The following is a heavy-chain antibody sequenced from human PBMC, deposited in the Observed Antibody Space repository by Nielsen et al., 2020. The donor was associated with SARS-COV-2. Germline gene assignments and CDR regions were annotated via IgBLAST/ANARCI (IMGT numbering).Heavy chain of an antibody. J-gene: IGHJ5*01. CDR1: GGSISPNY. V-gene: IGHV4-4*07. CDR3: ARSSSYASAWFVS. CDR2: MYTSGTS. Sequence: SETLSLTCTVSGGSISPNYWSWIRQPAGKGLEWIGRMYTSGTSNYSPSLRSRVTMSLDTAKNQFSLKLSSVTAADTAVYYCARSSSYASAWFVSWGQGTLVTVSS. D-gene: IGHD2-2*01.